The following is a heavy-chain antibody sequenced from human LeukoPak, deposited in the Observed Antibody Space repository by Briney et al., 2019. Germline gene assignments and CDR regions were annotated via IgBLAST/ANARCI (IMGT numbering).Heavy chain of an antibody. CDR3: ARVKAAREGYYYYGMDV. CDR2: IYYSGST. D-gene: IGHD6-6*01. Sequence: PSETLSLTCTVSGGSISNYYWSWIRQPPGKVLEWIGYIYYSGSTNYNPSLKSRVTISVDTSKNQFSLKLSSVTAADTAVYYCARVKAAREGYYYYGMDVWGQGTTVTVSS. CDR1: GGSISNYY. V-gene: IGHV4-59*01. J-gene: IGHJ6*02.